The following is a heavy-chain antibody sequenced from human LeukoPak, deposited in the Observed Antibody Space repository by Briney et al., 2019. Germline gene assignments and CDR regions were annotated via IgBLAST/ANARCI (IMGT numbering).Heavy chain of an antibody. CDR1: GFTFSSYA. CDR3: AKPLISGSYYGAFDI. V-gene: IGHV3-23*01. CDR2: ISGSGGST. J-gene: IGHJ3*02. D-gene: IGHD1-26*01. Sequence: GGSLRLSCAASGFTFSSYAMSWVRQAPGKGLEWVSAISGSGGSTYYADSVKGRFTISRDNSKNTLSLQMDSLRAEDTAVYYCAKPLISGSYYGAFDIWGRGTMVTVSS.